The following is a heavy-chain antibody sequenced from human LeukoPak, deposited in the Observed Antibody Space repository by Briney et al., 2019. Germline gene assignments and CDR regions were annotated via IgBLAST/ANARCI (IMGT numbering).Heavy chain of an antibody. CDR3: ARCPYCTNGVCYKGFDY. J-gene: IGHJ4*02. Sequence: PSESLSLTCADYGGSFSGYYWRWIRHPPGRGGEWSGEINHRGSTNYNPSLKSRVTISVDTSNNQISLKLSSVTAADTAVYYWARCPYCTNGVCYKGFDYWGQGTLVTVSS. CDR1: GGSFSGYY. V-gene: IGHV4-34*01. D-gene: IGHD2-8*01. CDR2: INHRGST.